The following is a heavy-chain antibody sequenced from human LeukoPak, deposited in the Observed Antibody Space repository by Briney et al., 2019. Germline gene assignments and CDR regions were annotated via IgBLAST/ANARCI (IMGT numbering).Heavy chain of an antibody. Sequence: KPSETLSLTCTVSGGSISSHYWSWIRQPAGKGLEWIGRIYTSGSTNFNSSLTRRVTMSVDTSKNQSSLKLSSVTAADTAVYYCASVLYSSSSPGFDPWGQGTLVTVSS. CDR2: IYTSGST. CDR3: ASVLYSSSSPGFDP. D-gene: IGHD6-13*01. CDR1: GGSISSHY. J-gene: IGHJ5*02. V-gene: IGHV4-4*07.